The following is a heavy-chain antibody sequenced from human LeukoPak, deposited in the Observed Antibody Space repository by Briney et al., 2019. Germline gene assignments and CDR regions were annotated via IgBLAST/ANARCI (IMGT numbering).Heavy chain of an antibody. CDR1: GGSFSSHY. CDR3: ARDPQNYSDSSAFDF. CDR2: INHSGST. D-gene: IGHD3-22*01. J-gene: IGHJ4*02. Sequence: SETLSLTCGVSGGSFSSHYWTWIRRPPGKGLEWIGEINHSGSTNYNPSLRSRVTISVDTSKNQFSLKLTSVAAADTAVYYCARDPQNYSDSSAFDFWGQGTLVTVSS. V-gene: IGHV4-34*01.